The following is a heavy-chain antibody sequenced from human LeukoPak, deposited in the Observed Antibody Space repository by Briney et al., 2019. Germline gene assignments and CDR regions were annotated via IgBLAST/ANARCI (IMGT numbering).Heavy chain of an antibody. CDR1: GGSISSGDYY. J-gene: IGHJ4*02. Sequence: SETLSLTCTVSGGSISSGDYYWSWIRQPPGKGLEWIGYIYYSGSTYYNPSLKSRVTISVDTSKNQFSLKLSSVTAADTAVYYCAREQQLVEGYFDYWGQGTLVTVSS. V-gene: IGHV4-30-4*08. CDR3: AREQQLVEGYFDY. CDR2: IYYSGST. D-gene: IGHD6-13*01.